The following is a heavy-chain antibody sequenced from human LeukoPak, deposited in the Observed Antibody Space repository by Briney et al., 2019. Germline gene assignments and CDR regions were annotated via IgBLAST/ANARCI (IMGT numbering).Heavy chain of an antibody. D-gene: IGHD3-22*01. V-gene: IGHV3-7*01. Sequence: QPGGSLRLSCAASGFNFGTFWMSWVRQAPGRGLEWVAKINQDGSVRDYVNSVEGRFTISRDNANNFLYLQMNSLRADDAAVYYCARDQNFYDRTGEGYFQHWGQGTLVTVSS. CDR3: ARDQNFYDRTGEGYFQH. J-gene: IGHJ1*01. CDR1: GFNFGTFW. CDR2: INQDGSVR.